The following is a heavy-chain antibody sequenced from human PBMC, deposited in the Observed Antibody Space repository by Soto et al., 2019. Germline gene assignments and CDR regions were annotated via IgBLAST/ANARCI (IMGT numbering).Heavy chain of an antibody. CDR3: GRGVYYFDY. CDR2: IYYSGST. J-gene: IGHJ4*02. CDR1: GGSISSGGYY. Sequence: QVQLQESGPGLVKPSQTLSLTCTVSGGSISSGGYYWSWIRQHPGKGLEWIGYIYYSGSTYYNPSLKGRFTTSVDTSRNPFSLRLSSVTAADTAVYSWGRGVYYFDYWGQGTLVTVSS. V-gene: IGHV4-31*03.